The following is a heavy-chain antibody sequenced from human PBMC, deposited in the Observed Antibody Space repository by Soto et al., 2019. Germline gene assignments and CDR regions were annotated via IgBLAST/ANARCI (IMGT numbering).Heavy chain of an antibody. D-gene: IGHD6-13*01. Sequence: GGSLRLSCAASGFTFSSYGMHWVRQAPGKGLEWVAVISYDGSNKYYADSVKGRFTISRDNSKNTLYLQMNSLRAEDTAVYYCAKDGAAAATLYYYYGMDVWPRDHGHRLL. CDR2: ISYDGSNK. V-gene: IGHV3-30*18. CDR1: GFTFSSYG. CDR3: AKDGAAAATLYYYYGMDV. J-gene: IGHJ6*02.